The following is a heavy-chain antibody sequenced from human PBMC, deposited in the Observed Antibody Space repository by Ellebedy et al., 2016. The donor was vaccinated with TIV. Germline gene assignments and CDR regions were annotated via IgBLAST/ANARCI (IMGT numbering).Heavy chain of an antibody. CDR3: ARDGAVTTVFDY. V-gene: IGHV1-69*04. J-gene: IGHJ4*02. CDR2: IIPILGIA. D-gene: IGHD4-17*01. CDR1: GGTFSSYA. Sequence: AASVKVSCKASGGTFSSYAISWVRQAPGQGLEWMGRIIPILGIANYAQKLQGRVTMTTDTSTNTAYMELRRLRSDDTAVYYCARDGAVTTVFDYWGQGTLVTVSS.